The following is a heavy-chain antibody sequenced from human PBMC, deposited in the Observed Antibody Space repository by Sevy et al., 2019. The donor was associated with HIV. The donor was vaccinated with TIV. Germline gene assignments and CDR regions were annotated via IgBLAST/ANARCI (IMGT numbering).Heavy chain of an antibody. CDR3: AREVHFYSSGFSAGMDV. Sequence: SETLSLTCSVSGVSISSHFWSWIRQPPGKGLEWIGYFYLSGSANYHPSLKSRVTISGDKSKNQFSLKLTSVTAADTAVYYCAREVHFYSSGFSAGMDVWGQGTTVTVSS. CDR1: GVSISSHF. D-gene: IGHD3-10*01. V-gene: IGHV4-59*11. J-gene: IGHJ6*02. CDR2: FYLSGSA.